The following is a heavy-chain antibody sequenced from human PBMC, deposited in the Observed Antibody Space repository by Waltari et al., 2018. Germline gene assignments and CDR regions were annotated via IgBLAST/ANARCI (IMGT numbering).Heavy chain of an antibody. CDR1: GGSISSSSYY. CDR2: IYYSGST. V-gene: IGHV4-39*07. CDR3: ASGGDRRFFDL. J-gene: IGHJ2*01. D-gene: IGHD2-21*01. Sequence: QLQLQESGPGLVKPSETLSLTCTVSGGSISSSSYYWGWIRQPPGKGLEWIGSIYYSGSTYYNPSLKSRVTISVDTSKNQFSLKLSSVTAADTAVYYCASGGDRRFFDLWGRSTLVTVSS.